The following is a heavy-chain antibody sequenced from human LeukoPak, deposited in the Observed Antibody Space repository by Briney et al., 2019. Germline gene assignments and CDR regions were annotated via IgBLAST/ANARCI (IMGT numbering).Heavy chain of an antibody. V-gene: IGHV4-34*01. CDR1: GGSFSGYY. CDR2: INHSGST. Sequence: SETLSLTCAVYGGSFSGYYWSWIRQPPGKGLEWIGEINHSGSTNYNPSLKSRVTISVDTSKNQFSLKLSSVTAADTAVYYCARLTGSSWYRARYYYYMDVWGKGTTVTISS. CDR3: ARLTGSSWYRARYYYYMDV. D-gene: IGHD6-13*01. J-gene: IGHJ6*03.